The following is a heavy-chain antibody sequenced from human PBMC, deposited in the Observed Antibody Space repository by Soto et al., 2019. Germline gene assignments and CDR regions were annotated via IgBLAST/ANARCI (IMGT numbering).Heavy chain of an antibody. Sequence: QVQLVQSGAEVKKPGSSVKVSCKASGGTFSSYAISWVRQAPGQGLEWMGGIIPIFGTANYAQKFQGRVTITADESTSTAYMELSSLRSEDTAVYYCARDEIKGSHDSSVYYQEWAFDIWGQGTMITVSS. D-gene: IGHD3-22*01. CDR1: GGTFSSYA. CDR3: ARDEIKGSHDSSVYYQEWAFDI. V-gene: IGHV1-69*12. CDR2: IIPIFGTA. J-gene: IGHJ3*02.